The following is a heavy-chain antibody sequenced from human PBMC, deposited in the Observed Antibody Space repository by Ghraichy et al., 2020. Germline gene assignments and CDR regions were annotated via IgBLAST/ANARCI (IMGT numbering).Heavy chain of an antibody. V-gene: IGHV4-34*01. D-gene: IGHD3-3*01. CDR1: GGSFSGYY. CDR2: INHSGST. J-gene: IGHJ4*02. CDR3: ARGTRITIFGVPPRYFDY. Sequence: SETLSLTCAVYGGSFSGYYWSWIRQPPGKGLEWIGEINHSGSTNYNPSLKSRVTISVDTSKNQFSLKLSSVTAADTAVYYCARGTRITIFGVPPRYFDYWGQGTLVTVSS.